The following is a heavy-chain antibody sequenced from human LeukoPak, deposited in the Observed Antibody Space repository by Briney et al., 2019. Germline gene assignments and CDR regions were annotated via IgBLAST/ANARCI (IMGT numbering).Heavy chain of an antibody. CDR2: IYTSGST. CDR1: GGSTSSYY. J-gene: IGHJ4*02. Sequence: SETLSITCTVSGGSTSSYYWSWIRQPAGKGLEWIGRIYTSGSTNYNPSLKSRVTMSVDTSKNQFSLKLSSVTAADTAVYYCAREGPRQPFDYWGQGTLVTVSS. V-gene: IGHV4-4*07. CDR3: AREGPRQPFDY.